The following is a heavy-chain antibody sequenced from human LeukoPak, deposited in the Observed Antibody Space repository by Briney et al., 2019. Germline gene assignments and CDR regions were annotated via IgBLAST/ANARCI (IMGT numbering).Heavy chain of an antibody. CDR2: ISGDSRYI. Sequence: GGSLRLSCAASGFTFSSYSMNWVRQAPGKGLEWVSAISGDSRYIYYADSVRGRFTISRDNAENSLYLQMNSLRAEDTAVYYCTRDLMDYDVSTGLHHYYMDVWGQGTTVTVSS. CDR3: TRDLMDYDVSTGLHHYYMDV. D-gene: IGHD3-9*01. V-gene: IGHV3-21*01. CDR1: GFTFSSYS. J-gene: IGHJ6*02.